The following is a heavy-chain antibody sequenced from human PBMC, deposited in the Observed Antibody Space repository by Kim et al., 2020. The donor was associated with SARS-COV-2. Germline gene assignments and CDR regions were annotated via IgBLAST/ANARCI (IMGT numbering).Heavy chain of an antibody. Sequence: ASVKVSCKASGYTFTSYGISWVRQAPGQGLEWMGWISAYNGNTNYAQKLQDRVTMTTDTSTSTAYMELRSLRSDDTAVYYCARMPLRLDIVATISPYYFDYWGQGTLVTVSS. J-gene: IGHJ4*02. D-gene: IGHD5-12*01. V-gene: IGHV1-18*01. CDR1: GYTFTSYG. CDR3: ARMPLRLDIVATISPYYFDY. CDR2: ISAYNGNT.